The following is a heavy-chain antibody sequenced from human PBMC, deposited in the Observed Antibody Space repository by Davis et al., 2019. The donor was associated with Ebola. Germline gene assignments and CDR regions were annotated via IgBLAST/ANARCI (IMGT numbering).Heavy chain of an antibody. CDR2: IIPIFGTA. V-gene: IGHV1-69*06. CDR3: ASTYCSSTSCYFPRGYGMDV. Sequence: SVKVSCKASGGTFSSYAISWVRQAPGQGLEWMGGIIPIFGTANYAQKFQDRVTITADKSTSTAYMELSSLRSEDTAVYYCASTYCSSTSCYFPRGYGMDVWGQGTTVTVSS. J-gene: IGHJ6*02. D-gene: IGHD2-2*01. CDR1: GGTFSSYA.